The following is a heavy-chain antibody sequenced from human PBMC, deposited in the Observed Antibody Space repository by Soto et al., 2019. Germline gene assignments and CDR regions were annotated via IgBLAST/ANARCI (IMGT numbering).Heavy chain of an antibody. V-gene: IGHV1-18*01. D-gene: IGHD3-3*01. CDR1: GYSFTAYG. CDR3: ARDDPQPELRFSEWHDYDYYGMDV. Sequence: QVQVVQSGDDVKETGASVRVSCKTSGYSFTAYGISWVRQAPGQGLEGMGWISCYNGKTKSAQKVQGRVTMTTDTCASTAYMEERSLRSDNTAIYYCARDDPQPELRFSEWHDYDYYGMDVWGQGTTVTDSS. CDR2: ISCYNGKT. J-gene: IGHJ6*02.